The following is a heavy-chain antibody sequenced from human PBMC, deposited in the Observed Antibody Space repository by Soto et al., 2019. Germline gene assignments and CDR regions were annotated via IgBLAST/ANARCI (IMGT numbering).Heavy chain of an antibody. CDR2: INPNSGGT. D-gene: IGHD2-2*01. Sequence: GASVKVSCKASGYTFTGYYMHWVRQAPGQGLEWMGWINPNSGGTNYAQKFQGRVTMTRDTSISTAYMELSRLRSDGTAVYYCARKIIVVVPAALISGDYYYGMDVWGQGTTVTVSS. CDR1: GYTFTGYY. CDR3: ARKIIVVVPAALISGDYYYGMDV. V-gene: IGHV1-2*02. J-gene: IGHJ6*02.